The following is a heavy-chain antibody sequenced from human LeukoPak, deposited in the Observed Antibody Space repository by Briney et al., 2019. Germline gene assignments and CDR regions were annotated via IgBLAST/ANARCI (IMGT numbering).Heavy chain of an antibody. V-gene: IGHV1-46*01. D-gene: IGHD3-22*01. CDR3: ARGHYYDSSAAAFDI. J-gene: IGHJ3*02. CDR2: INPSGGST. CDR1: GYTFTSYY. Sequence: ASVKVSCKASGYTFTSYYMHWVRQAPGQGLEWMGIINPSGGSTSYAQKFQGRVTMTRDMSTSTVYMELRSLRSDDTAVYYCARGHYYDSSAAAFDIWGQGTMVTVSS.